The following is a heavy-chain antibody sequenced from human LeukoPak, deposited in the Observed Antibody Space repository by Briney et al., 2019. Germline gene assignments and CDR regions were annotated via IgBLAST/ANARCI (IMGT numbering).Heavy chain of an antibody. CDR3: AKEMSITIFGVVILKDAFDI. V-gene: IGHV3-53*01. J-gene: IGHJ3*02. CDR1: GFTVSSNY. CDR2: IYSGGST. Sequence: GGSLRLSCAASGFTVSSNYMSWVRQAPGKGLEWVSVIYSGGSTYYADSVKGRFTISRDNSKNTLYLQMNSLRAEDTAVYYCAKEMSITIFGVVILKDAFDIWGQGTMVTVSS. D-gene: IGHD3-3*01.